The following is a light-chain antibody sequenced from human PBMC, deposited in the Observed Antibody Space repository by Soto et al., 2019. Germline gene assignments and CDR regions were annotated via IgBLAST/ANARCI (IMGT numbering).Light chain of an antibody. CDR3: AAWDDSLNGYV. Sequence: QSVLTQPPSASGTPGQRVTISCSGGSSNIGSNTVNWYQQLPGTAPKLLIYSNNQRPSGVPDRFSGSNSGTSASLAISGLQSEDEADYYCAAWDDSLNGYVFGTGTKVTVL. V-gene: IGLV1-44*01. J-gene: IGLJ1*01. CDR2: SNN. CDR1: SSNIGSNT.